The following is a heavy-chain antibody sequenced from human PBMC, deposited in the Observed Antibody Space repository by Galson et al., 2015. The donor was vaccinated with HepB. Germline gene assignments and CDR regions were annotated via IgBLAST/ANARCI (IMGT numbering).Heavy chain of an antibody. CDR1: GGTFSSYA. CDR3: ARAKDSGSYAPLDY. V-gene: IGHV1-69*13. Sequence: SVKVSCKASGGTFSSYAISWVRQAPGQGLEWMGGIIPIFGTANYAQKVQGRVTITADESTSTAYMELSSLRSEDTAVYYCARAKDSGSYAPLDYWGQGTLVTVSS. J-gene: IGHJ4*02. CDR2: IIPIFGTA. D-gene: IGHD1-26*01.